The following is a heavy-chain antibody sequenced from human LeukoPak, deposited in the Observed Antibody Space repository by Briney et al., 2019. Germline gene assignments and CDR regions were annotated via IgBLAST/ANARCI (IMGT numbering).Heavy chain of an antibody. V-gene: IGHV4-4*09. CDR1: GGSISSYY. CDR3: ARQGYSSSFDY. Sequence: SETLSLTCTVSGGSISSYYWSWLRRPPGKGLEWIGYIYTSGSTNYNPSLKSRVTISVDTSKNQFSLKLSSVTAADTAVYYCARQGYSSSFDYWGQGTLVTVSS. CDR2: IYTSGST. D-gene: IGHD6-13*01. J-gene: IGHJ4*02.